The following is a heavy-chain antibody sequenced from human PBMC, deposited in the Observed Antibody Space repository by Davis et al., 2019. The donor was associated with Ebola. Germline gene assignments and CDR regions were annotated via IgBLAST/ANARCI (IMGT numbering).Heavy chain of an antibody. V-gene: IGHV5-51*01. D-gene: IGHD3-22*01. CDR1: GYSLISYS. Sequence: GESPKIPRKGSGYSLISYSIGWVRQMPGKGLEWMGIIYPGDSDTRYSPSFQGQVTISADKSNNTAYLQWSSLKALDTAMYYCARHGSSYYDMNYVYWGQGTLVTVSS. J-gene: IGHJ4*02. CDR2: IYPGDSDT. CDR3: ARHGSSYYDMNYVY.